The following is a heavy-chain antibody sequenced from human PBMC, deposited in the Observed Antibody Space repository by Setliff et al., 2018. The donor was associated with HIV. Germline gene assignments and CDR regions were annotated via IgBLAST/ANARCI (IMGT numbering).Heavy chain of an antibody. Sequence: PSETLSLTCTVSGASISSSSHHWAWIRQPPGKGLEYIGNIYYTGSTHHNPSLESRVATSVDTSKNQFSLKLSSVTAADTAVYYCARRDNYGDYGGAYWGQGTLVTVSS. CDR1: GASISSSSHH. D-gene: IGHD4-17*01. V-gene: IGHV4-39*01. J-gene: IGHJ4*02. CDR2: IYYTGST. CDR3: ARRDNYGDYGGAY.